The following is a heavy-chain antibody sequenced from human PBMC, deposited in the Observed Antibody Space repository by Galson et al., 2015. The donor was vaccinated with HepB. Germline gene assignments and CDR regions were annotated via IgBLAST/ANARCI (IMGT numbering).Heavy chain of an antibody. V-gene: IGHV3-30*04. CDR3: ARDLGGGVSPGGY. Sequence: LRLSCAASGFTFSSYAMHWVRQAPGKGLEWVAVISYDGSNKYYADSVKGRFTISRNNSKNTLYLQMNSLRAEDTAVYYCARDLGGGVSPGGYWGQGTLVTVSS. D-gene: IGHD2-21*01. CDR2: ISYDGSNK. J-gene: IGHJ4*02. CDR1: GFTFSSYA.